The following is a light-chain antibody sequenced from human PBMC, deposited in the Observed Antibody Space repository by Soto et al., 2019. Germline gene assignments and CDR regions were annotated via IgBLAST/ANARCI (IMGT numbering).Light chain of an antibody. CDR1: QSVSSGY. CDR3: QRYGISPQT. CDR2: DAS. V-gene: IGKV3D-20*01. Sequence: EFVLTQTPATLSLSPGERATLSCGASQSVSSGYIAWYQQKRGLAPRLLIFDASRRATGIPDRFSGSGSGTDFTLTISRLEPEDFAVYYCQRYGISPQTFCQGTKVEIK. J-gene: IGKJ1*01.